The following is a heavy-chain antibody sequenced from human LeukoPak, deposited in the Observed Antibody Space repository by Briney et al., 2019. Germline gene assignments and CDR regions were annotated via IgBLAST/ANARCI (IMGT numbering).Heavy chain of an antibody. V-gene: IGHV1-18*01. J-gene: IGHJ3*01. CDR2: ISGYNDDT. CDR3: AKDSFTTIVVVTNDAFDF. Sequence: GASVKVSCKTSGYTFTSHGISWVRQAPGQGLEYMGWISGYNDDTNYAQRFQGRLTITKDTSTSTAYMELRSLTSDDTAVYYCAKDSFTTIVVVTNDAFDFWGQGTMVIVSS. D-gene: IGHD3-22*01. CDR1: GYTFTSHG.